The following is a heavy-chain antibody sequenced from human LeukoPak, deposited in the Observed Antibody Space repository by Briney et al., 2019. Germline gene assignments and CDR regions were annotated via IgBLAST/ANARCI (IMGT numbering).Heavy chain of an antibody. CDR3: ARDSLKTGEDWFDP. J-gene: IGHJ5*02. CDR2: INAGNGNT. V-gene: IGHV1-3*01. Sequence: ASVKVSCKASGYTFTSYAMHWVRQAPGQRLEWMGCINAGNGNTKYSQKFQGRVTITRDTSASTAYMELSSLRSEDTAVYYCARDSLKTGEDWFDPWGQGTLVTVSS. CDR1: GYTFTSYA. D-gene: IGHD4-17*01.